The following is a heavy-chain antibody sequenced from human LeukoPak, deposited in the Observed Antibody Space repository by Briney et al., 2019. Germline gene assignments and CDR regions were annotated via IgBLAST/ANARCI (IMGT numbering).Heavy chain of an antibody. CDR3: ARVSSSGYYADY. Sequence: PGRSLRLSCAASGFTFSSYGVHWVRQAPGKGLEWVAVIWYDGSNKYYADSVKGRFTISRDNSKNTLYLQMNSLRAEDTAVYYCARVSSSGYYADYWGQGTLVTVSS. CDR1: GFTFSSYG. D-gene: IGHD3-22*01. V-gene: IGHV3-33*01. J-gene: IGHJ4*02. CDR2: IWYDGSNK.